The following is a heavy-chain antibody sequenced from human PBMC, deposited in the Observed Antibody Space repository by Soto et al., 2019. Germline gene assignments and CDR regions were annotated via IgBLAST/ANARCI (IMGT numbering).Heavy chain of an antibody. CDR3: AKTYGATTIYGHFDD. CDR2: TSYDGSHT. D-gene: IGHD3-10*01. V-gene: IGHV3-30*18. J-gene: IGHJ4*02. CDR1: GFSFGNYA. Sequence: QVQLVESGGGVVQPGASLRLCCVVSGFSFGNYAMQWVRQTPAKGLEWVAATSYDGSHTYYADSVKGRFTISRDNSKDTLFLQMTSLRHEDTAMYYCAKTYGATTIYGHFDDWGQGTLVTVSS.